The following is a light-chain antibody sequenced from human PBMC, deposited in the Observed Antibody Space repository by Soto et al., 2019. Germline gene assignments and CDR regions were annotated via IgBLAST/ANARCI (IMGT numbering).Light chain of an antibody. Sequence: QAVVTQLPSVSGAPGQRVTISCTGSSSNIGAGYDVHWYQQLPGTAPKLLIYGNSNRPSGVPDRISGSKSGTSASLAITGLQAEDEADYYCQSYDNSLSGYVFGTGTKVTVL. CDR3: QSYDNSLSGYV. J-gene: IGLJ1*01. V-gene: IGLV1-40*01. CDR1: SSNIGAGYD. CDR2: GNS.